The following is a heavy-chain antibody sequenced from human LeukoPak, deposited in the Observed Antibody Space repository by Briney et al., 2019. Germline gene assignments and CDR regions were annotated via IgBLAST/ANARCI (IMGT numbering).Heavy chain of an antibody. CDR3: AQATWSGYHDAFDI. V-gene: IGHV4-4*07. J-gene: IGHJ3*02. CDR2: IYSSGST. D-gene: IGHD3-3*01. CDR1: GGSISSYY. Sequence: SETLSLTCTVSGGSISSYYWSWIRQPAGKGLEWIGRIYSSGSTNYNPSLKSRVTTSVDTSKNQFSLKLSSVTAADTAVYYCAQATWSGYHDAFDIWGQGTMVTVSS.